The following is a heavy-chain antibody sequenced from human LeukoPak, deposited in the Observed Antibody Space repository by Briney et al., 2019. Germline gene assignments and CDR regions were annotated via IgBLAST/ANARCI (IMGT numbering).Heavy chain of an antibody. D-gene: IGHD2-21*02. Sequence: PGGSLRLSCAASGFTFSSYSMNWVRQAPGKGLEWVSSISSSSSYIYYADSVKGRFTISRDNAKNSLYLQMNSLRAEDTAVYYCARAPSLYCGGDCSYFDYWGQGTLVTVSS. CDR1: GFTFSSYS. CDR2: ISSSSSYI. CDR3: ARAPSLYCGGDCSYFDY. V-gene: IGHV3-21*01. J-gene: IGHJ4*02.